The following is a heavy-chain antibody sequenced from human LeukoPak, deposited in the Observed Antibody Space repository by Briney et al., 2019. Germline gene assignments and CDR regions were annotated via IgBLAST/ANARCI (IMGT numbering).Heavy chain of an antibody. V-gene: IGHV4-4*07. CDR1: GGSISSYY. D-gene: IGHD2-2*01. J-gene: IGHJ5*02. CDR2: IYTSGST. Sequence: SETLSLTCTVSGGSISSYYWSWIRQPAGKGLEWIGRIYTSGSTNYNPSLKSRVTMSVDTSKNQFSLKLSSVTAADTAVYYCARYVVPAAIDCENNNWFDPWGQGTLVTVSS. CDR3: ARYVVPAAIDCENNNWFDP.